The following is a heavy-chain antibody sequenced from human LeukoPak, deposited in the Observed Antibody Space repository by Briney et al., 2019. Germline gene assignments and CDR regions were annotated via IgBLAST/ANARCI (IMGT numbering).Heavy chain of an antibody. V-gene: IGHV5-51*01. D-gene: IGHD4-17*01. Sequence: GESLKISCQGSGYSFTNYWIGWVRQMPGKGLEWMGIIYPGDSETRYSPSFQGQVTFSADKSISTAYLQWSSLKAPDTAMYYCARKHDYGDFPFDYWDQGTLVTVSS. CDR2: IYPGDSET. CDR1: GYSFTNYW. J-gene: IGHJ4*02. CDR3: ARKHDYGDFPFDY.